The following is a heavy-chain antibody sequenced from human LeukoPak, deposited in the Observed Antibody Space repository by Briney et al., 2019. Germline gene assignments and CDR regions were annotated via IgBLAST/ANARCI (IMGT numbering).Heavy chain of an antibody. CDR1: GFTFSSFW. CDR2: INTDGSST. J-gene: IGHJ4*02. D-gene: IGHD6-13*01. Sequence: PGGSLRLSCAASGFTFSSFWVHWVRQAPGKGLVWVSRINTDGSSTSYADSVKGRFTISRDNAKNTLYLQMNSLRAEDTAVYYCSRGELSSRWGDYWGQGTLVTVSS. V-gene: IGHV3-74*01. CDR3: SRGELSSRWGDY.